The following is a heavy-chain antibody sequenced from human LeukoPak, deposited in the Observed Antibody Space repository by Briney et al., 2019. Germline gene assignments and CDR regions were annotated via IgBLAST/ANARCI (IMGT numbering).Heavy chain of an antibody. D-gene: IGHD5-18*01. V-gene: IGHV1-46*01. J-gene: IGHJ5*02. Sequence: ASVKVSCKASGYTFPSYYMHWVRQAPGQGLEWMGIANPGGGSSSYAQKFQGRVTMTRDMSTSTVYMELSSLRSEDTAVYYCARVGGDGYSYGYNWFDPWGQGTLVTVSS. CDR1: GYTFPSYY. CDR2: ANPGGGSS. CDR3: ARVGGDGYSYGYNWFDP.